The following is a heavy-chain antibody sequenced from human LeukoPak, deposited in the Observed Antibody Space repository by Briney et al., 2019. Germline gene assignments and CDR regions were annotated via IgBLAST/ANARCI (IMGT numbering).Heavy chain of an antibody. CDR3: ASSPGLPYYYYYMDV. V-gene: IGHV3-21*01. CDR2: ISSGSTYI. J-gene: IGHJ6*03. CDR1: GFTFSSYS. D-gene: IGHD7-27*01. Sequence: KAGGSLRLSCAASGFTFSSYSMNWVRQAPGKGLEWVSSISSGSTYIYYADSVKGRFTISRDNAKNSLYLQMNSLRAEDTAVYYCASSPGLPYYYYYMDVWGKGTTVTVSS.